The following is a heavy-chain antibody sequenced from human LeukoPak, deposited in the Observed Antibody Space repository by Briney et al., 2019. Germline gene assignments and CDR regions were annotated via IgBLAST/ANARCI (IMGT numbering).Heavy chain of an antibody. CDR1: GFTFSSYA. D-gene: IGHD6-13*01. Sequence: GGSLRLSCAASGFTFSSYAMHWVRQAPGKGLEWVAVISYDGSNKYYADSVKGRFTISRDNSKNTLYLQMNSLRAEDTAVYYCARIAAAGTWGPFDYWGQGTLVTVSS. V-gene: IGHV3-30-3*01. J-gene: IGHJ4*02. CDR2: ISYDGSNK. CDR3: ARIAAAGTWGPFDY.